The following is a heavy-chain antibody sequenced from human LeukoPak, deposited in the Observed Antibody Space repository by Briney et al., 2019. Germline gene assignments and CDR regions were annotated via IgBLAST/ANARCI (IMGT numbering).Heavy chain of an antibody. CDR3: AREGRIYDKSGFYYFDD. CDR1: GASISSYY. Sequence: SETLSLTCAVSGASISSYYWNWIRQPPGKGLEWIGYIHHGGSTNSNPSLKSRVTMSVDTSKRQFSLRLSSVTAADTAVYYCAREGRIYDKSGFYYFDDGGQGSLATVSS. V-gene: IGHV4-59*01. D-gene: IGHD3-22*01. J-gene: IGHJ4*02. CDR2: IHHGGST.